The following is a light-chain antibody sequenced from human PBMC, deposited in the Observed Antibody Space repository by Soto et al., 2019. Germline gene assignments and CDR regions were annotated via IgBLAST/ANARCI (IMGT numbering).Light chain of an antibody. CDR3: QQYNDYFRT. J-gene: IGKJ1*01. CDR2: DAS. V-gene: IGKV1-5*01. Sequence: DVPMTQSPSTLSASVGDRVTITCRASQSINTWLAWYQQKPGKAPKLLIYDASSLESGVPSRFSGSGSGTEFTLTISSLQPDDFATYYCQQYNDYFRTFGQGTKVEIK. CDR1: QSINTW.